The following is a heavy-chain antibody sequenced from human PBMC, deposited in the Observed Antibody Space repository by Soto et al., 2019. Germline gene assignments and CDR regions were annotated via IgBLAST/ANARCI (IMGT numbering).Heavy chain of an antibody. J-gene: IGHJ5*02. CDR2: IYYSGST. CDR1: GCSISSYY. D-gene: IGHD3-10*01. V-gene: IGHV4-59*01. CDR3: ARSSSPYEVRGPYDH. Sequence: QVQLQESGPGLVKPSETLSLTCTVSGCSISSYYLSWIRQPPGKGLEWIGYIYYSGSTNYNPSVASRVTISVATSKNQFSLKLSSVTAADTAVYYCARSSSPYEVRGPYDHWGQGTLVTVSS.